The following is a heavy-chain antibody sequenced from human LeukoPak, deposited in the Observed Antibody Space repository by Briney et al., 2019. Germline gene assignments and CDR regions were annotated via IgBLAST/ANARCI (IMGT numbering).Heavy chain of an antibody. CDR2: ISGSGGST. J-gene: IGHJ4*02. D-gene: IGHD4-23*01. CDR1: GFTFSSYA. Sequence: KTGGSLRLSCAASGFTFSSYAMSWVRQAPGKGLEWVSAISGSGGSTYYADSVKGRFTISRDNSKNTLYLQMNSLRAEDTAVYYCAKDQWTGTTVVTPAYFDYWGQGTLVTVSS. CDR3: AKDQWTGTTVVTPAYFDY. V-gene: IGHV3-23*01.